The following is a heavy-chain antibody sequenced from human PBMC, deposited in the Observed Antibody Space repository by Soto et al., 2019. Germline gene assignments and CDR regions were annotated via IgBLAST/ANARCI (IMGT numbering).Heavy chain of an antibody. CDR3: AGAANSAGPTY. CDR1: GYTFTSYY. V-gene: IGHV1-46*01. CDR2: INPSGGST. J-gene: IGHJ4*02. D-gene: IGHD6-25*01. Sequence: ASVKVSCKASGYTFTSYYMHWVRQAPGQGLEWMGIINPSGGSTSYAQKFQGRFTISRDNFRRTVSLHMHSLRDDDTAVYFCAGAANSAGPTYWGQGTLVTVSS.